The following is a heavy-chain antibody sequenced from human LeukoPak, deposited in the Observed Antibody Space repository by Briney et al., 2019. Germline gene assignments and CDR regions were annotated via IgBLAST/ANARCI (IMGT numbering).Heavy chain of an antibody. CDR1: GGSISSSSYY. V-gene: IGHV4-39*02. CDR3: AREAIAAASFDY. CDR2: IYYSGST. Sequence: SETLPLTCTVSGGSISSSSYYWGWIRQPPGKGLEWIGSIYYSGSTYYNPSLKSRVTISVDTSKNQFSLKLSSVTAADTAVYYCAREAIAAASFDYWGQGTLVTVSS. D-gene: IGHD6-13*01. J-gene: IGHJ4*02.